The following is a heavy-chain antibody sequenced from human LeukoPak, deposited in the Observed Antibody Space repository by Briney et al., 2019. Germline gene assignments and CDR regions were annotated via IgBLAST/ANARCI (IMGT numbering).Heavy chain of an antibody. CDR1: GFTFSTYG. V-gene: IGHV3-30*18. CDR2: ISYDGNNK. Sequence: GGSLRLSCAASGFTFSTYGMHWVRQAPGKGLEWVAVISYDGNNKYYADSVKGRFTISRDNSKNTLYLQMNSLRAEDTAVYYCAKEKVLFGEYDYWGQGTLVTVSS. J-gene: IGHJ4*02. D-gene: IGHD3-10*01. CDR3: AKEKVLFGEYDY.